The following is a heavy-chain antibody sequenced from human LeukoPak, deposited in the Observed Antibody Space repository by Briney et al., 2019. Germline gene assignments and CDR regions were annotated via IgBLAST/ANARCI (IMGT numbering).Heavy chain of an antibody. CDR1: GGSFSGYY. D-gene: IGHD1-26*01. Sequence: SETLSLTCAVYGGSFSGYYWSWIRQPPGKGLEWIGEISHSGSTNYNPSLKSRVTISVDKSKSQFSLKLSSVTAADTAVYYCARAPIVGAIGEAAFDIWGQGTMVTVSS. J-gene: IGHJ3*02. V-gene: IGHV4-34*01. CDR3: ARAPIVGAIGEAAFDI. CDR2: ISHSGST.